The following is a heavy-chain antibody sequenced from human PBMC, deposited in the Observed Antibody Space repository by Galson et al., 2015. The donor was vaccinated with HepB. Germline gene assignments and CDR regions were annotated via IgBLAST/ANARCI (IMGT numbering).Heavy chain of an antibody. D-gene: IGHD2-8*01. CDR2: ISYEGSNK. CDR3: ARSQSASMYAGHFDY. J-gene: IGHJ4*02. Sequence: SLRLSCAPSGFTFSAYAMHWVRQAPGKGLEWVAVISYEGSNKYYADAVKGRFTISRDNSKNTLFLQMNGLKGEDTAVYYCARSQSASMYAGHFDYWGQGTLVSVSS. V-gene: IGHV3-30-3*01. CDR1: GFTFSAYA.